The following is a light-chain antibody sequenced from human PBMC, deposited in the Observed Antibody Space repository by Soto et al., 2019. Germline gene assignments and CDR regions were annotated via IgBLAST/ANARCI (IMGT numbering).Light chain of an antibody. Sequence: EIVLTQSPGTLSLSPGERATLSCRASQSVSSSYLAWYQQKPGQAPRRRIYGASSRATAIPDRFSGSGSGTDFTLTISRLEPEDFVVYYCQQYGSSPPLTFGGGTKVEIK. J-gene: IGKJ4*01. CDR2: GAS. CDR3: QQYGSSPPLT. V-gene: IGKV3-20*01. CDR1: QSVSSSY.